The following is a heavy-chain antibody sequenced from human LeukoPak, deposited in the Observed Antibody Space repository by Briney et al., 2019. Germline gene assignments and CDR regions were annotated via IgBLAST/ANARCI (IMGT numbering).Heavy chain of an antibody. V-gene: IGHV3-48*01. J-gene: IGHJ5*02. Sequence: PGGSLRLSCAASGFTFSTYGMNWVRQAPGKGLEWVSYISSSTTIIYYASSVKGRFTISRDNAKNSLSLQMNSLRSEDTAVYYCARRITMVRGGYNWFDPWGQGTLVTVSS. CDR3: ARRITMVRGGYNWFDP. CDR2: ISSSTTII. D-gene: IGHD3-10*01. CDR1: GFTFSTYG.